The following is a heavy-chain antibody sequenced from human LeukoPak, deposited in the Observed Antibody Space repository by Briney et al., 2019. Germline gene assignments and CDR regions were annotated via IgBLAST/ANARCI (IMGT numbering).Heavy chain of an antibody. J-gene: IGHJ4*02. CDR1: GLTFNDYS. Sequence: GGSLRLSCAASGLTFNDYSMSWIRQAPGRGLEWVSYINSRGKTIYYADSVKGRFTISRDNAKSSLYLQMNSLRAEDTAVYYCASLYYGAADYWGQGTLVTVSS. CDR3: ASLYYGAADY. CDR2: INSRGKTI. D-gene: IGHD4-17*01. V-gene: IGHV3-11*01.